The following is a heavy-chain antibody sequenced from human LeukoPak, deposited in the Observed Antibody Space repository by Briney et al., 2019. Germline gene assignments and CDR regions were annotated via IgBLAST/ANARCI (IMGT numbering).Heavy chain of an antibody. Sequence: GGTLRLSCAASGFAISTYAMAWVRQAPGKGLEWISSLSSGRSPSYSDSLEGRLTMSSDNARNTLYLQMDNLRGEDTAMYYCARQLGYCAAGTCYFDSWGHGTQVTVSS. V-gene: IGHV3-21*04. D-gene: IGHD2-8*02. CDR1: GFAISTYA. CDR2: LSSGRSP. J-gene: IGHJ4*01. CDR3: ARQLGYCAAGTCYFDS.